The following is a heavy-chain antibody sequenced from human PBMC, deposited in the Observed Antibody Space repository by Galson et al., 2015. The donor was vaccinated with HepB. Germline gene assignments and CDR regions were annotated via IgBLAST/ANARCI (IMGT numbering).Heavy chain of an antibody. CDR2: ISSDGGKT. CDR3: ARVWVAEWLQYTGLVGAETNAVLDALDI. V-gene: IGHV3-30*04. Sequence: SLRLSCAASGFTFRRHAMHWVRQAPGKGLEWVAFISSDGGKTYYADSVKGRFTISRDTSTKMLFLQMNSLTTEDTAVYYCARVWVAEWLQYTGLVGAETNAVLDALDIWGQGTVVRVSS. J-gene: IGHJ3*02. CDR1: GFTFRRHA. D-gene: IGHD5-24*01.